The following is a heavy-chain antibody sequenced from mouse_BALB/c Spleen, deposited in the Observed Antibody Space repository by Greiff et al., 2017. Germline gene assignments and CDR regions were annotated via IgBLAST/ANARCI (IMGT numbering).Heavy chain of an antibody. CDR1: GFTFSDYY. D-gene: IGHD2-1*01. CDR3: ARDYYGNSYYAMDY. V-gene: IGHV5-4*02. CDR2: ISDGGSYT. J-gene: IGHJ4*01. Sequence: EVQLVESGGGLVKPGGSLKLSCAASGFTFSDYYMYWVRQTPEKRLEWVATISDGGSYTYYPDSVKGRFTISRDNAKNNLYLQMSSLKSEDTAMYYCARDYYGNSYYAMDYWGQGTSVTVSS.